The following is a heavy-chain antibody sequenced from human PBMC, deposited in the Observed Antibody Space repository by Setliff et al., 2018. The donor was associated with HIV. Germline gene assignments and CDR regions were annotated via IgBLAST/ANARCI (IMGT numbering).Heavy chain of an antibody. D-gene: IGHD4-4*01. Sequence: ASVKVSCKASGYTFTTYGITWVRQAPGQGLEWMGWISGYNGSTNYAQKLQGRVTMTTDTSTSTAYMELRSLRSDDTAVYYCAREGYSVDAFDIWGQGTMVTVSS. V-gene: IGHV1-18*01. CDR2: ISGYNGST. J-gene: IGHJ3*02. CDR1: GYTFTTYG. CDR3: AREGYSVDAFDI.